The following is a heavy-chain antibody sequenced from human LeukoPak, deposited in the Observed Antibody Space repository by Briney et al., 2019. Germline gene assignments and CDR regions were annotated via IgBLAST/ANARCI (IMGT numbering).Heavy chain of an antibody. CDR3: AKHGNFVFDY. J-gene: IGHJ4*02. CDR1: GFTFSSYW. V-gene: IGHV3-7*01. CDR2: IAQDGSRQ. D-gene: IGHD1-1*01. Sequence: PGGSLRLSCAASGFTFSSYWMGWVRQAPGKGLEWVANIAQDGSRQYYVDSVKGRFTVSRDNPKNSLYLQINSLRAEDTAVYYWAKHGNFVFDYWGQGTLVTVSS.